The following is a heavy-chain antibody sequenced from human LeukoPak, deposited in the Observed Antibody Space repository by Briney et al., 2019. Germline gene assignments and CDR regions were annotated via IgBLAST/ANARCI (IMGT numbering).Heavy chain of an antibody. CDR1: GFTFSSYA. Sequence: GRSLRLSCAASGFTFSSYAMHWVRQAPGKGLEWGAVISYDGSNKYYADSVKGRFTISRDNSKNTLYLQMNSLRAEDTAVYYCARGTMDYYFDYWGQGTLVTVSS. D-gene: IGHD1-1*01. J-gene: IGHJ4*02. CDR2: ISYDGSNK. V-gene: IGHV3-30*14. CDR3: ARGTMDYYFDY.